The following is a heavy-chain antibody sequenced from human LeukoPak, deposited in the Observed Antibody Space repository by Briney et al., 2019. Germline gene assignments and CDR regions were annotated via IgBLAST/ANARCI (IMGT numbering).Heavy chain of an antibody. J-gene: IGHJ4*02. Sequence: PGGSLRLSCAASGFTFSSYGMHWVRQAPGKGLEWVAVISYDGSNKYYADSVKGRFTISRDNSKNTLYLQMNSLRAEDTAVYYCAEDRRIFGVVTILDYWGQGTLVTVSS. CDR1: GFTFSSYG. CDR2: ISYDGSNK. V-gene: IGHV3-30*18. D-gene: IGHD3-3*01. CDR3: AEDRRIFGVVTILDY.